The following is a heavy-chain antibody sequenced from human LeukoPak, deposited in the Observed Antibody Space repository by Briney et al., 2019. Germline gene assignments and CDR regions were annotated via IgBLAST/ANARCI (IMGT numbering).Heavy chain of an antibody. CDR1: GFTFSSYA. Sequence: PGGSLRLSCAASGFTFSSYAMSWVRQAPGKGLEWVSAISGSGGSTYYAESVKGRFTISRDNSESTLYLQMNSLRAEDTAVYYCARDFTCAYWGQGTLVTVSS. CDR3: ARDFTCAY. CDR2: ISGSGGST. V-gene: IGHV3-23*01. J-gene: IGHJ4*02.